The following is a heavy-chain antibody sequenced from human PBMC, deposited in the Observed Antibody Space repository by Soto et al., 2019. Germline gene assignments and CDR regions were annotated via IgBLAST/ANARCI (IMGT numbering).Heavy chain of an antibody. CDR2: ISGSGGST. J-gene: IGHJ4*02. Sequence: EVQLLESGVVLVQPGGSLRLSCAASGFTFSSYAMSWVRQAPGKGLEWVSAISGSGGSTYYADSVKGRFTISRDNPKNPLYLQMNSLRAEDTAVYYCAGQTSSTSCYDDYWGQGTLVTVSS. V-gene: IGHV3-23*01. D-gene: IGHD2-2*01. CDR1: GFTFSSYA. CDR3: AGQTSSTSCYDDY.